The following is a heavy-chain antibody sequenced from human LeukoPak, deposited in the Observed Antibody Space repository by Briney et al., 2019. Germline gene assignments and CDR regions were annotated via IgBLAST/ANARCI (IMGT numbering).Heavy chain of an antibody. CDR3: ASLDYFDSSDYGDY. CDR2: ISGSGGST. CDR1: GFTFNNYA. J-gene: IGHJ4*02. D-gene: IGHD3-22*01. Sequence: PGGSLRLSSAASGFTFNNYAMSWVRQAPGKGLEWVSAISGSGGSTYYVDSVKGRFTISRDNSKNTLYLQMNSLRAEDTALYYCASLDYFDSSDYGDYWGQGTLVTVSS. V-gene: IGHV3-23*01.